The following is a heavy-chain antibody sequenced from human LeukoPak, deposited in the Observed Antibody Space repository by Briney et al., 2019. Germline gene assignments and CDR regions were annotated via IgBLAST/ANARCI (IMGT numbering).Heavy chain of an antibody. CDR1: GYSFTSYW. D-gene: IGHD2-2*01. J-gene: IGHJ6*02. V-gene: IGHV5-51*01. CDR2: IYPGDSDT. Sequence: GESLKISCKGSGYSFTSYWIGWVRQMPGKGLEWMGIIYPGDSDTRYSPSFQGQVTISAGKSISTAYLQWSSLKASDTAMYYCARQISSTSWLYYYGMDVWGQGTTVTVSS. CDR3: ARQISSTSWLYYYGMDV.